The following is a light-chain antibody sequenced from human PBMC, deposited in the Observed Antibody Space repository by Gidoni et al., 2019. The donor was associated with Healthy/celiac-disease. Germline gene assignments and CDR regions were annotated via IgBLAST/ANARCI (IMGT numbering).Light chain of an antibody. CDR1: QSLLHSNGYNY. Sequence: DIVMTQFPLSLPVTPGEPVSISCRSSQSLLHSNGYNYLDWYLQKPGQSPQLLIYLGSNRASGVPDRFSGSGSGTDFTLKSSKVEAEDVGVYYCRQALQTPRTFGPGTKVDIK. CDR2: LGS. CDR3: RQALQTPRT. J-gene: IGKJ3*01. V-gene: IGKV2-28*01.